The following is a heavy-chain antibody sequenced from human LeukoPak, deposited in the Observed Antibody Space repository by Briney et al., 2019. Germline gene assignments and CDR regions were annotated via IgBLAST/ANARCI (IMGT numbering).Heavy chain of an antibody. J-gene: IGHJ3*02. CDR1: GGSINSSSYY. CDR3: ARDAEEGPLGDAFDI. V-gene: IGHV4-61*01. Sequence: PSETLSLTCTVSGGSINSSSYYWGWIRQPPGKGLEWIGYTYYSGSTNYNPSLKSRVTISVDTSKNQFSLKLSSVTAADTAVYYCARDAEEGPLGDAFDIWGQGTMVTVSS. D-gene: IGHD7-27*01. CDR2: TYYSGST.